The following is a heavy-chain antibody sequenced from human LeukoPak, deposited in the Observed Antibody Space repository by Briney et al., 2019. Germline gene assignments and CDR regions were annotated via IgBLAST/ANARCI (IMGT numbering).Heavy chain of an antibody. V-gene: IGHV3-15*01. J-gene: IGHJ4*02. CDR3: TTYVGATAY. CDR2: IKTKTDDGAT. CDR1: GFTFSNAR. Sequence: GGSLRLSCAASGFTFSNARMNWVRQAPGKGLEWVGRIKTKTDDGATDYSAPVKARFTISRDDSKTTLYLQMNGLKTEDTAIYYCTTYVGATAYWGQGNLVTVSS. D-gene: IGHD1-26*01.